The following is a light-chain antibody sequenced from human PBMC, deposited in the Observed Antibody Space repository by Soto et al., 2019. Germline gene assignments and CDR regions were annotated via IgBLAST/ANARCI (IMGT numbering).Light chain of an antibody. CDR2: EVS. J-gene: IGLJ2*01. Sequence: QSALTQPPSASGSPGQSVTISCTGTSGDVGGYNYVSWYQQHPGKAPQLMIYEVSKRPSGVPDRCSGYKSGNTASLTVSGLQAEDEAHYYCSSYAGSNNLVFGRGTTVTVL. V-gene: IGLV2-8*01. CDR3: SSYAGSNNLV. CDR1: SGDVGGYNY.